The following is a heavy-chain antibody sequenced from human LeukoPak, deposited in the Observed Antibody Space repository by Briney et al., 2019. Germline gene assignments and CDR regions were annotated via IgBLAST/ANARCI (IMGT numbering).Heavy chain of an antibody. J-gene: IGHJ5*02. CDR3: AREIRFLESNWFDP. CDR1: GFTVSSNY. V-gene: IGHV3-30-3*01. CDR2: ISYDGSNK. Sequence: PGGSLRLSCAASGFTVSSNYMSWVRQAPGKGLEWVAVISYDGSNKYYADSVKGRFTISRDNSKNTLYLQMNSLRAEDTAVYYCAREIRFLESNWFDPWGQGTLVTVSS. D-gene: IGHD3-3*01.